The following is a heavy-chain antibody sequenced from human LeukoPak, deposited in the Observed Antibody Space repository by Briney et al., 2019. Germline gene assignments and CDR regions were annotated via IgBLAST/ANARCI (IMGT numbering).Heavy chain of an antibody. J-gene: IGHJ6*02. Sequence: LSLTCTVSGGSIRSYYWSWVRQAPGKGLEWVANIKQDGSEKYYVDSVKGRFTISRDNAKNSLYLQMNSLRAEDTAVYYCASSLTAAPYYYYGMDVWGQGTTVTVSS. V-gene: IGHV3-7*01. D-gene: IGHD6-13*01. CDR2: IKQDGSEK. CDR3: ASSLTAAPYYYYGMDV. CDR1: GGSIRSYY.